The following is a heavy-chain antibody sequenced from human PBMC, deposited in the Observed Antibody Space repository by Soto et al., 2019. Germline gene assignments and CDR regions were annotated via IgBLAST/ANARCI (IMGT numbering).Heavy chain of an antibody. J-gene: IGHJ4*02. CDR1: EIIFSGYG. CDR2: IRFDGSNI. CDR3: ARDGVGGTVFFGYLDY. Sequence: QVQLVESGGGVVQPGRSLRLSCAVSEIIFSGYGMHWVRQAPGKGLEWVAVIRFDGSNIHYADSVKGRFTISRDNSKNTLYLEMDSLRAEDKAVYYCARDGVGGTVFFGYLDYRGQGALVTVSS. V-gene: IGHV3-33*01. D-gene: IGHD1-26*01.